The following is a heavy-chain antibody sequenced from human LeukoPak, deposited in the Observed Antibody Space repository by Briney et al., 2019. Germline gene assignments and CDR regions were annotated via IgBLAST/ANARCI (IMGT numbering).Heavy chain of an antibody. J-gene: IGHJ3*02. D-gene: IGHD3-3*01. CDR1: GGSISSGDYY. CDR3: ARTGRGYYDFWSGYPRAAFDI. V-gene: IGHV4-30-4*08. CDR2: IYYSGST. Sequence: SQTLSLTCTVSGGSISSGDYYWSWIRQPPGKGLEWIGYIYYSGSTYYNPSLKSRVTISVDTSKNQFPLKLSSVTAADTAVYYCARTGRGYYDFWSGYPRAAFDIWGQGTMVTVSP.